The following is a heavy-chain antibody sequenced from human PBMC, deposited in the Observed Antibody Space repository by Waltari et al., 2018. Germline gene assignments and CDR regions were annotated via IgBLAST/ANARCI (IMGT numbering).Heavy chain of an antibody. Sequence: EVQMVESGGGLVRPGGSLSLSCAASAFAFGSYTMNWVRPAPGKGLEWVSSISSTGNYKYYADSVKGRFTISRDNAKNSLFLQMTSLRAEDTAVYYCASWGVLGNIFDYWGQGTLVTVSS. CDR3: ASWGVLGNIFDY. CDR2: ISSTGNYK. CDR1: AFAFGSYT. J-gene: IGHJ4*02. D-gene: IGHD2-8*02. V-gene: IGHV3-21*01.